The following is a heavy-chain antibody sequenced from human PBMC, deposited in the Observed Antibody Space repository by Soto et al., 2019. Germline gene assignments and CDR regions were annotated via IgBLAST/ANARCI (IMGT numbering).Heavy chain of an antibody. Sequence: ASVKVSCKASGGTFSSYTISWVRQAPGQGLEWMGRIIPILGIANYAQKFQGRVTITADKSTSTAYMELSSLRSEDTAVYYCARGAVGDFGSGYYQYFDYWAQGTLVTVSS. CDR1: GGTFSSYT. CDR2: IIPILGIA. V-gene: IGHV1-69*02. J-gene: IGHJ4*02. CDR3: ARGAVGDFGSGYYQYFDY. D-gene: IGHD3-3*01.